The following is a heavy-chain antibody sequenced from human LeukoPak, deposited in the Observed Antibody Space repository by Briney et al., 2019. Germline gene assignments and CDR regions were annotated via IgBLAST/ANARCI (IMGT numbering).Heavy chain of an antibody. Sequence: PGGSLRLSCAASGFTVSSNYMSWVRQAPGKGLEWVSVIYSGGSTYYADSVKGRFTISRDHSKNTLYLQMNSLRAEDTAVYYCARGGYCSSTSCSDVWGQGTLVTVSS. J-gene: IGHJ4*02. CDR2: IYSGGST. V-gene: IGHV3-53*01. D-gene: IGHD2-2*01. CDR3: ARGGYCSSTSCSDV. CDR1: GFTVSSNY.